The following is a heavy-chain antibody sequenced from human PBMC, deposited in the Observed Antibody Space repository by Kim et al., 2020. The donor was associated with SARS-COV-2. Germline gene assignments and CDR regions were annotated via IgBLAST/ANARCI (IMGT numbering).Heavy chain of an antibody. CDR3: ARLSRSGWYYFDY. Sequence: TPSPTSRVTRSVDTTKNQFSLKLGSVTAADTAVYYCARLSRSGWYYFDYWGQGTLVTVSS. V-gene: IGHV4-39*01. D-gene: IGHD6-19*01. J-gene: IGHJ4*02.